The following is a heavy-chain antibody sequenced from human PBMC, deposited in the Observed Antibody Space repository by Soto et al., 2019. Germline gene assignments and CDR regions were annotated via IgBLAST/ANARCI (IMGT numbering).Heavy chain of an antibody. CDR1: GYSFTSYW. Sequence: VESLKISCKGSGYSFTSYWIGWVRQMRGKGLEWMGIIYPGDSDTRYSPSFEGQVTISAAKSISTAYLRWSSLKASDPAMNYCARTSTAHGPLRYFDLWGRGTLVTVSS. CDR2: IYPGDSDT. V-gene: IGHV5-51*01. D-gene: IGHD4-17*01. CDR3: ARTSTAHGPLRYFDL. J-gene: IGHJ2*01.